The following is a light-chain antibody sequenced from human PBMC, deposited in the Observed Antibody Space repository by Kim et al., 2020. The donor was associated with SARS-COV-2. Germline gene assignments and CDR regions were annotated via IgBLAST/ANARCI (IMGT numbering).Light chain of an antibody. Sequence: DIQMTQSPSSVSASVGDRVTITCRASHAVSTWLAWYQHKPGKAPKLLIYAASSLQSGAPPRFSGSGSGTDFTLTISSLLPEDFATYYCRQTNSFPLSFGGGTKVDIK. CDR2: AAS. V-gene: IGKV1-12*01. CDR1: HAVSTW. J-gene: IGKJ4*01. CDR3: RQTNSFPLS.